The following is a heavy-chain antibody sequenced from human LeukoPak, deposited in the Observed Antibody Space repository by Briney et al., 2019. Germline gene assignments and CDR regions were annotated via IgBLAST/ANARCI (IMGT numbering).Heavy chain of an antibody. CDR3: ARAEFSTSYYYYGMDV. V-gene: IGHV3-30*02. Sequence: GGSLRLSCAVSGISFSGYAMHWVRQAPGKGLEWVGLIKYDGSNEYYADSVKGRFTISRDNSKNTLYLQMNSLRAEDTAVYYCARAEFSTSYYYYGMDVWGQGTTVTVSS. CDR1: GISFSGYA. D-gene: IGHD3-10*01. CDR2: IKYDGSNE. J-gene: IGHJ6*02.